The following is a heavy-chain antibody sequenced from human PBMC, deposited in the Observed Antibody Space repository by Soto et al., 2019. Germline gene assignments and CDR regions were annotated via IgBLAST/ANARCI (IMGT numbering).Heavy chain of an antibody. D-gene: IGHD3-10*01. CDR2: INPNSGGT. CDR1: GYRFNAHY. J-gene: IGHJ6*02. CDR3: ARDPSLWFRGLDV. Sequence: QEQLVQSGAEVKKPGASVKVACKASGYRFNAHYIHWVRQAPGQGLEWMGWINPNSGGTYYTQRFQGRVTMTSDTSISTAYMELHRLRSDDTAVYYCARDPSLWFRGLDVWGQGSTVTVPS. V-gene: IGHV1-2*02.